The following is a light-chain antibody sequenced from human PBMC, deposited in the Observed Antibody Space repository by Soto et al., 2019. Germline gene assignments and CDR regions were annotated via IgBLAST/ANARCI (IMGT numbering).Light chain of an antibody. V-gene: IGLV1-44*01. CDR3: AAWDDSVDGVV. CDR1: SSNIGTNP. J-gene: IGLJ3*02. CDR2: NNN. Sequence: QSVLTQPPSASGTPGQRVTISCSGSSSNIGTNPVNWYQQLPGTAPKLLIYNNNQRPSGVPDRFSGSKSVTSASLAISGLQSEDEAEYYCAAWDDSVDGVVFGGGTKVT.